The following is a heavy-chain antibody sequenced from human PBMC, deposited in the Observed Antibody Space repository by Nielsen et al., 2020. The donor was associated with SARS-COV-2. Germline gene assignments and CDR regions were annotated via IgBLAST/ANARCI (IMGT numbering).Heavy chain of an antibody. CDR2: IYSGGST. J-gene: IGHJ4*02. V-gene: IGHV3-53*04. CDR3: ARGVGGGNSGADY. Sequence: GGSLRLSCAASGFTVSSNYMSWVRQAPGKGLEWVSVIYSGGSTYYADSVKGRVTISRHNSKNTLYLQMNSLRAEDTAVYYCARGVGGGNSGADYWGQGTLVTVSS. CDR1: GFTVSSNY. D-gene: IGHD4-23*01.